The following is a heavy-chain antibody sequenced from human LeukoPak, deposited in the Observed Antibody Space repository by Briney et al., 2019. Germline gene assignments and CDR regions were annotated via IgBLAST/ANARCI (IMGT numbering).Heavy chain of an antibody. J-gene: IGHJ4*02. V-gene: IGHV3-23*01. CDR3: AKDEQQYSSSWFDY. Sequence: PGGSLRLSCGASGFTFSEYWMTWVRQAPGKGLEWVSAISGSGGSTYYADSVKGRFTISRDNSKNTLYLQMNSLRAEDTAVYYCAKDEQQYSSSWFDYWGQGTLVTVSS. CDR1: GFTFSEYW. CDR2: ISGSGGST. D-gene: IGHD6-13*01.